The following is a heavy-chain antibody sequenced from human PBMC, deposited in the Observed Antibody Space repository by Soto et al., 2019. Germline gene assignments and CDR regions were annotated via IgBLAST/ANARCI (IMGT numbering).Heavy chain of an antibody. CDR2: IYYSGST. J-gene: IGHJ4*02. CDR3: AMCPPIYGDYLDYFDY. CDR1: GGSISSYY. Sequence: SETLSLTCTVSGGSISSYYWSWIRQPPGKGLEWIGYIYYSGSTNYNPSLKSRVTISVDTSKNQFSLKLSSVTAADTALYYCAMCPPIYGDYLDYFDYWGQGTLVTVSS. D-gene: IGHD4-17*01. V-gene: IGHV4-59*01.